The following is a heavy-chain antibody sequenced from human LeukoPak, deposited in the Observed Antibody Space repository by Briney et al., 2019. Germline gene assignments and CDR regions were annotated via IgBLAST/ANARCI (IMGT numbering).Heavy chain of an antibody. V-gene: IGHV4-34*01. D-gene: IGHD6-6*01. Sequence: SETLSLTCAVYGGSFSGYSWSWIRQPPGKGLEWIGEINHSGSTNYNPSLKSRVTISVDTSKNQFSLKLSSVTAADTAVYYCARGINTSIAAHFDYWGQGTLVTVSS. CDR2: INHSGST. CDR1: GGSFSGYS. J-gene: IGHJ4*02. CDR3: ARGINTSIAAHFDY.